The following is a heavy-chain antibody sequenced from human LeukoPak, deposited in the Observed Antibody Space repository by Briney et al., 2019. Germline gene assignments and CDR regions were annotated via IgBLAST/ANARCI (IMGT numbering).Heavy chain of an antibody. CDR1: GNTFTGYY. CDR2: INPNSGGT. CDR3: AIERHPRVTYYYGSGTKNWFDP. J-gene: IGHJ5*02. Sequence: GASVKVSCKASGNTFTGYYMHWVRQAPGQGLEWMGWINPNSGGTNYAQKFQGRVTMTRDTSKNQFSLKLSSVTAADTAVYYCAIERHPRVTYYYGSGTKNWFDPWGQGTLVTVSS. V-gene: IGHV1-2*02. D-gene: IGHD3-10*01.